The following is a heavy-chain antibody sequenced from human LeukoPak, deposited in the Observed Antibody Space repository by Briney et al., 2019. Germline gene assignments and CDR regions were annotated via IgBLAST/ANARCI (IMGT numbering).Heavy chain of an antibody. CDR3: ARGGWPDSFY. V-gene: IGHV1-8*01. D-gene: IGHD6-19*01. J-gene: IGHJ4*02. CDR2: MNPKSGNT. Sequence: ASVKVSCKASGYTFTNYDINWVRQATGQGLEWMGWMNPKSGNTGYAQKFQGRVTMARNNSISTAYMELSSLRSEDTGVYYCARGGWPDSFYWGQGTLVTVSS. CDR1: GYTFTNYD.